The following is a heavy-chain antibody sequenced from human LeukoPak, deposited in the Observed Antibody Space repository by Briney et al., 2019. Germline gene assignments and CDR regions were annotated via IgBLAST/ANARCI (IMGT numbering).Heavy chain of an antibody. CDR2: ILSDGPNT. V-gene: IGHV3-74*01. J-gene: IGHJ4*02. CDR1: GFTFSSYW. D-gene: IGHD3-22*01. CDR3: ARISYHSSGYFDY. Sequence: PGGSLRLSCAAFGFTFSSYWMHWVRQAPGKGLVWVSRILSDGPNTNYADSVKGRFTISRDNAKNTLYLQMNSLGAEDTAVYYCARISYHSSGYFDYWGQGTLVTVSS.